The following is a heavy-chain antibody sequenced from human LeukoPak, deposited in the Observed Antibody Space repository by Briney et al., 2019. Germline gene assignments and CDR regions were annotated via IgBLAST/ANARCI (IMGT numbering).Heavy chain of an antibody. J-gene: IGHJ3*02. Sequence: ASVKVSCKASRYPFTRYYIHWVRQAPGQELEWMGWITPNSGGTNNAQKFQGRVTMTRDTSISTAYMELSRLRSDDADVYYCVGPIAQGVDDALDIWGQGTMVTVSS. CDR2: ITPNSGGT. CDR1: RYPFTRYY. CDR3: VGPIAQGVDDALDI. V-gene: IGHV1-2*02. D-gene: IGHD3-10*01.